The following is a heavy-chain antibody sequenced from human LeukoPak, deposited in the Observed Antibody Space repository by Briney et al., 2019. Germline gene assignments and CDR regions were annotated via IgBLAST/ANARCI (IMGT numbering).Heavy chain of an antibody. CDR2: ISNSGTFI. CDR1: GLTFRKYT. V-gene: IGHV3-21*01. CDR3: ARNRQFMVRGVIIKGSFDY. Sequence: GGSLRLSCVASGLTFRKYTMNWVRQAPGKGLEWVSSISNSGTFIYYADSVKGGFTISRDNAKNSLYLQMNSLRAEDTAVYYCARNRQFMVRGVIIKGSFDYWGQGTLVTVSS. J-gene: IGHJ4*02. D-gene: IGHD3-10*01.